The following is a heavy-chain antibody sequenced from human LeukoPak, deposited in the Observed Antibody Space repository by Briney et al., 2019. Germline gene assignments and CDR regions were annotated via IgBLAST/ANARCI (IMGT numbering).Heavy chain of an antibody. CDR3: VTYYFDSSGPKKNY. J-gene: IGHJ4*02. Sequence: PSETLSLTCAVYGGSFSDYYWTWIRQSPGKGLEWIGEVNHSGSTNYNPSLKSRVTMSVDASKNQFSLKLSSVTAADTAVYYCVTYYFDSSGPKKNYWGQGTLVTVSS. CDR2: VNHSGST. D-gene: IGHD3-22*01. V-gene: IGHV4-34*01. CDR1: GGSFSDYY.